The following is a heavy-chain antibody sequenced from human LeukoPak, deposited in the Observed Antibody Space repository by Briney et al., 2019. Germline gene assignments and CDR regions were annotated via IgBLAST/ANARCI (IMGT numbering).Heavy chain of an antibody. CDR2: MNPNSGNT. J-gene: IGHJ4*02. CDR1: GYTFTSYD. CDR3: ARGRNILTGYYIVY. D-gene: IGHD3-9*01. V-gene: IGHV1-8*01. Sequence: GASVKVSCKASGYTFTSYDINWVRQATGQGLEWMGWMNPNSGNTGYAQKFQGRVTMTRNTSISTAYMELSSLRSEDTAVYYCARGRNILTGYYIVYWGQGTLVTVSS.